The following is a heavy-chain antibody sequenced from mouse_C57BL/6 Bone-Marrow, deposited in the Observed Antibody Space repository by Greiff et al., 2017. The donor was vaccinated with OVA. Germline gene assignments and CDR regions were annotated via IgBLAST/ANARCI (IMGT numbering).Heavy chain of an antibody. J-gene: IGHJ2*01. D-gene: IGHD2-3*01. CDR1: GFNIKDDY. CDR2: IDPENGDT. V-gene: IGHV14-4*01. CDR3: TTGDGDY. Sequence: EVQLKQSGAELVRPGASVKLSCTASGFNIKDDYMHWVKQRPEQGLEWIGWIDPENGDTEYASKFQGKATITADTSSNTAYLQLSSLTSEDTAVYYCTTGDGDYWGQGTTLTVSS.